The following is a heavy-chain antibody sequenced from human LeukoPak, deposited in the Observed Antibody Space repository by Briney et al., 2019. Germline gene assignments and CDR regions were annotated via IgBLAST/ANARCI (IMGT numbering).Heavy chain of an antibody. CDR1: GFTFSSYS. D-gene: IGHD1-26*01. CDR3: ARAESGSYHFDY. V-gene: IGHV3-21*01. Sequence: PGGSLRLSCAASGFTFSSYSMNWVRQAPGKGLEWVSSISSSSSYIYYADSVKGRFTISRDNAKNSLYLQMNRLRAEDTAVYYCARAESGSYHFDYWGQGTLVTVSS. J-gene: IGHJ4*02. CDR2: ISSSSSYI.